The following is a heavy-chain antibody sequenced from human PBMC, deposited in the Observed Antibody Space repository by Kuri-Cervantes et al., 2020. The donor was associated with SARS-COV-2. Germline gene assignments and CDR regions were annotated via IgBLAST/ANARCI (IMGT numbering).Heavy chain of an antibody. CDR3: AGXRVGVHDS. CDR1: GFTCSRYA. V-gene: IGHV3-30-3*01. J-gene: IGHJ4*02. D-gene: IGHD2-21*01. Sequence: GESLKISCAASGFTCSRYAMHWVRQAPGKGLEWVAVISYDGSNKDYTASGKGRFTIXRDNSQNTLYLQMKSLRTEDTALYYCAGXRVGVHDSWGQGTLVTDSS. CDR2: ISYDGSNK.